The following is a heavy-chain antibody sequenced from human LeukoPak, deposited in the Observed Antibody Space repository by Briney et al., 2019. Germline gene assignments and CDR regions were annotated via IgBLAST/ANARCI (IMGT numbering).Heavy chain of an antibody. D-gene: IGHD3-10*01. J-gene: IGHJ5*02. V-gene: IGHV1-2*02. CDR2: INPKNGFA. CDR1: GYTFNDYY. CDR3: AKAGRSDYFLRWFDP. Sequence: RASVKVSCTASGYTFNDYYMHWVRQVPGQGFEWLGWINPKNGFATYAGNFLGRLTMTSDKSTSTISMDLISLRSDDTAIYYCAKAGRSDYFLRWFDPWGQGTLVTVSS.